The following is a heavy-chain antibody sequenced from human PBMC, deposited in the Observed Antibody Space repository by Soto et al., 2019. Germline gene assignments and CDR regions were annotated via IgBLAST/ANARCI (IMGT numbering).Heavy chain of an antibody. D-gene: IGHD3-3*01. CDR2: ISSSSSYI. V-gene: IGHV3-21*01. CDR3: ARDATLTYYDFWSGYYPPYYYYYGMDV. CDR1: GVTFSSYS. Sequence: PGGSLRLSCAASGVTFSSYSMNWVRQAPGKGLEWVSSISSSSSYIYYADSVKGRFTISRDNAKNSLYLQMNSLRAEDTAVYYCARDATLTYYDFWSGYYPPYYYYYGMDVWGQGTTVTVSS. J-gene: IGHJ6*02.